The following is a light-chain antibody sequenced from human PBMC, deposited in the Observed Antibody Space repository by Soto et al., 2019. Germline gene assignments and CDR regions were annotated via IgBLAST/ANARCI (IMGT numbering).Light chain of an antibody. V-gene: IGLV3-21*02. Sequence: YELTQPPAMSSAPGQTTEITFWLDSCGFRSVHLDQQKAGQAHVLVVYNDDAQPSGIPERFSGSTSGYPATMSIGGVEAGYPADYFCQVWDSPPGHVFGTGTKVHVL. CDR2: NDD. CDR3: QVWDSPPGHV. CDR1: SCGFRS. J-gene: IGLJ1*01.